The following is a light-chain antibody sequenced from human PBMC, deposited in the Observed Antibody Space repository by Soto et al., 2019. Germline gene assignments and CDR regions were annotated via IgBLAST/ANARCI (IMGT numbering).Light chain of an antibody. J-gene: IGKJ1*01. Sequence: DIQMTQSPSTLSASVGDRVTITCRASQSISSWLAWYQQKPGKAPKLLIYDAYSLESGVPSRFSGSGSGTEFTLSISNRHPDVFATYYCQQYNSYSWTFGQGTKVEIK. V-gene: IGKV1-5*01. CDR3: QQYNSYSWT. CDR2: DAY. CDR1: QSISSW.